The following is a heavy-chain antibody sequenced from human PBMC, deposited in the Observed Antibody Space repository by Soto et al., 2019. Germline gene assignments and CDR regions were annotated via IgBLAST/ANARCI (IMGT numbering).Heavy chain of an antibody. CDR2: ISGSGGST. V-gene: IGHV3-23*01. D-gene: IGHD4-17*01. CDR1: GFTFSSYA. CDR3: AKDPYYGDYRREFDY. J-gene: IGHJ4*02. Sequence: GGSPRLSCAASGFTFSSYAMSWVRQAPGKGLEWVSAISGSGGSTYYADSVKGRFTISRDNSKNTLYLQMNSLRAEDTAVYYCAKDPYYGDYRREFDYWGQGTLVTVSS.